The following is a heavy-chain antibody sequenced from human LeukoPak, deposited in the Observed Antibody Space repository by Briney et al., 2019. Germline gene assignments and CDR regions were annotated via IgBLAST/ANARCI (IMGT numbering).Heavy chain of an antibody. D-gene: IGHD1-26*01. CDR3: ARPIGKGRDY. V-gene: IGHV1-69*05. Sequence: ASVKVSCKASGGTFSSYAISWVRQAPGQGLEWMGGIIPIFGTANYAQKFQGRVTITTDESTSTAYMELSSLRAEDTAVYYCARPIGKGRDYWGQGTLVTVSS. CDR2: IIPIFGTA. CDR1: GGTFSSYA. J-gene: IGHJ4*02.